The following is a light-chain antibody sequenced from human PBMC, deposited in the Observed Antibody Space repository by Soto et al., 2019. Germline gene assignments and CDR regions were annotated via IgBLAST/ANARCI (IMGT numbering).Light chain of an antibody. J-gene: IGKJ2*01. Sequence: DIPMTQSPSTLSASVGDRVTITCRASESIRRWLAWYQQKPGKAPKLLIYKASTLESGVPSRFSGSGSGTEFTLTISSLQPDDFATYYCQQYISYSPYTFGQGTKVEIK. V-gene: IGKV1-5*03. CDR2: KAS. CDR3: QQYISYSPYT. CDR1: ESIRRW.